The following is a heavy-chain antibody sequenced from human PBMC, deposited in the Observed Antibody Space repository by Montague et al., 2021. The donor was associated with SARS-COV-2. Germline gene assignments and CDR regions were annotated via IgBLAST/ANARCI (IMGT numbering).Heavy chain of an antibody. CDR1: GFTFSSYE. V-gene: IGHV3-48*03. Sequence: SLRLSCAASGFTFSSYEMNWVRPAPGKGLEWVSYISSSGSTIYYADSVKGRFTISRDNAKNSLYLQMNSLRAEDTAVYYCARDSLFRSGYSSGWPDYWGQGTLVTVSS. J-gene: IGHJ4*02. D-gene: IGHD6-19*01. CDR2: ISSSGSTI. CDR3: ARDSLFRSGYSSGWPDY.